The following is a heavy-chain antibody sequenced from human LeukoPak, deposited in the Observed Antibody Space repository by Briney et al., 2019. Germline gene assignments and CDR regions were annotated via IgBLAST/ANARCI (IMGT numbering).Heavy chain of an antibody. CDR3: ARHGEFGELNWFDP. CDR2: IYPGDSDT. Sequence: GASLKISWKGAGYTITTYLIGWVRQMPGKGLEWMGIIYPGDSDTRYSPSFQGQVTISVDESINTAYLQWSSLKASDTAIYYCARHGEFGELNWFDPWGQGTLVTVSS. J-gene: IGHJ5*02. CDR1: GYTITTYL. D-gene: IGHD3-10*01. V-gene: IGHV5-51*01.